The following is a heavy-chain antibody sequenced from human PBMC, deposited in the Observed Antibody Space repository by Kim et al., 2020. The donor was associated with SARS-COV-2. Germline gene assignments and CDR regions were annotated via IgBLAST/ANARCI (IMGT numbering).Heavy chain of an antibody. CDR2: IYYSGST. V-gene: IGHV4-31*03. Sequence: SETLSLTCTVSGGSISSGGYYWSWIRQHPGKGLEWIGYIYYSGSTYYNPSLKSRATISVDTSKNQFSLKLSSVTAADTAVYYCARVVVGATGWFDPWGQGTLVTVSS. D-gene: IGHD2-15*01. J-gene: IGHJ5*02. CDR1: GGSISSGGYY. CDR3: ARVVVGATGWFDP.